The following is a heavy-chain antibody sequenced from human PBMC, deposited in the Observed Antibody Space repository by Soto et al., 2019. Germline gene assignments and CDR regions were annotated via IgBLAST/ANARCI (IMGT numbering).Heavy chain of an antibody. V-gene: IGHV3-48*02. D-gene: IGHD3-10*01. CDR2: IRCSSSTI. J-gene: IGHJ5*02. Sequence: GGSLRLSCAASGFTFSSYGMHWVRQAPGKGLEWVADIRCSSSTIYYADSVKGRFTISRDNAKNSLYLQMNSLRDEDTAVYYCARDPTSLLWFDPWGQGTLVTVSS. CDR3: ARDPTSLLWFDP. CDR1: GFTFSSYG.